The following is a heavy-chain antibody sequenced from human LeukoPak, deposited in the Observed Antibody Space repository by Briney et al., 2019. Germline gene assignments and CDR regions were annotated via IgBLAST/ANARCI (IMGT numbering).Heavy chain of an antibody. D-gene: IGHD3-9*01. CDR2: INHSGRT. Sequence: SETLSLTCGVSGGSFSAYYWSWIRQPPGKGLELIGEINHSGRTNYNPSLKSRVAISVDTSKNQFSLNLSSVTAADTAVYYCARSPLTGNYGDWFDPWGQGTLVIVSS. CDR3: ARSPLTGNYGDWFDP. CDR1: GGSFSAYY. J-gene: IGHJ5*02. V-gene: IGHV4-34*01.